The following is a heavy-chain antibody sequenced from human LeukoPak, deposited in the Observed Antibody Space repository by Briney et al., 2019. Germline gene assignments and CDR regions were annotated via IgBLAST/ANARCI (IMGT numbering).Heavy chain of an antibody. D-gene: IGHD1-26*01. J-gene: IGHJ3*02. Sequence: PGGSLRLSCAASGLTFSSYWMHWVRQAPGKGLVWISRINRDGSSTTYADSVKGRFTISRDNAKNTLYLQMNSLRVEDTAVYYCARDGPIVGAPSDALDIWGQGTMVTVPS. CDR1: GLTFSSYW. CDR3: ARDGPIVGAPSDALDI. V-gene: IGHV3-74*01. CDR2: INRDGSST.